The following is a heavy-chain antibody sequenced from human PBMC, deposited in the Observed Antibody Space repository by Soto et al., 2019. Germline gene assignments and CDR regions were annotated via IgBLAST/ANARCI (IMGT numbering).Heavy chain of an antibody. D-gene: IGHD3-22*01. CDR3: ARGKCADRFAN. V-gene: IGHV4-34*01. CDR1: GESLNYYY. Sequence: QVQLQQWGAGLLTPSETLSLTCAVYGESLNYYYWSWIRQDPGKGLEWIGEFFDGVSTHYNPSVKSRVTISAQTSKNQFALTMTSVTAADTAVYSCARGKCADRFANCGEGTLVTVSS. J-gene: IGHJ5*02. CDR2: FFDGVST.